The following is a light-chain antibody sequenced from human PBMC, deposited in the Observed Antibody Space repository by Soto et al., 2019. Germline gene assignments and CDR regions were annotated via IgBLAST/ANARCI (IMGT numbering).Light chain of an antibody. CDR1: QSVSSSY. J-gene: IGKJ5*01. CDR2: GAS. Sequence: EIVLTQSPGTLSLSPGERATLSCRASQSVSSSYLAWYQQKPGQAPRLLIYGASTRATGIPARFSGSGSGTDFTLTISSLQSEDFAVYYCQQYGNSPPDTFGQGTRLEIK. CDR3: QQYGNSPPDT. V-gene: IGKV3-20*01.